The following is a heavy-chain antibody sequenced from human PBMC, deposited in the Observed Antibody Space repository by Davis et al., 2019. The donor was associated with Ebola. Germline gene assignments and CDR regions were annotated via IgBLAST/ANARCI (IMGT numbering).Heavy chain of an antibody. J-gene: IGHJ3*02. CDR2: ISSSSSYI. CDR3: AKDATFGDLGAFDI. CDR1: AFTFSSYG. V-gene: IGHV3-21*01. D-gene: IGHD3-16*01. Sequence: PGGSLRLSCAASAFTFSSYGMHWVRQAPGKGLEWVSSISSSSSYIYYADSVKGRFTISRDNSKNTLYLQMNSLRAEDTAVYYCAKDATFGDLGAFDIWGQGTMVTVSS.